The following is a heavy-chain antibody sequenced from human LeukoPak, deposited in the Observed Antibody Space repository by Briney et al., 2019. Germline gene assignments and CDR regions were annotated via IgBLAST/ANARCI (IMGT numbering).Heavy chain of an antibody. CDR2: ISGSGGST. D-gene: IGHD6-13*01. CDR3: ARDSSSWNDY. V-gene: IGHV3-23*01. CDR1: GFTFSSYA. Sequence: GGSLRLSCAASGFTFSSYAMSWVRQAPGKGLEWVSAISGSGGSTYYADSVKGRFTISRDNAKNSLYLQMNSLRAEDTAVYYCARDSSSWNDYWGQGTLVTVSS. J-gene: IGHJ4*02.